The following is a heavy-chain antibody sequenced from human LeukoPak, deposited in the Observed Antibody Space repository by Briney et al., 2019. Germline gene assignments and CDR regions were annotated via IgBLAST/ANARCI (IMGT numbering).Heavy chain of an antibody. CDR2: ISGSGGST. CDR3: AKDPRRIVGAGDAFDI. Sequence: GGSLRLSCAASGFTFSSYAMSWVRQAPGKGLEWVSAISGSGGSTYYADSVKGRFTISRDNSKNTLYLQMNSLRAEDTAVYYCAKDPRRIVGAGDAFDIGGQGTMVTVS. V-gene: IGHV3-23*01. CDR1: GFTFSSYA. J-gene: IGHJ3*02. D-gene: IGHD1-26*01.